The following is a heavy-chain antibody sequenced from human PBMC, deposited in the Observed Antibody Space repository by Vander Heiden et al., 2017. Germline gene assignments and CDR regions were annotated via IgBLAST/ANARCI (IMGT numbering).Heavy chain of an antibody. CDR1: GLTFSSPG. D-gene: IGHD1-26*01. J-gene: IGHJ4*02. Sequence: VQLVDPVGGVFQHGRSLRLACAASGLTFSSPGLPCVPQAPGKGLELGAVISYYGSNKYYEDSVKGRFTISRDNSKNTLYLQMNSLRAEDTAVYYCAKDSGSYYYFDYWGQGTLVTVSS. CDR2: ISYYGSNK. CDR3: AKDSGSYYYFDY. V-gene: IGHV3-30*18.